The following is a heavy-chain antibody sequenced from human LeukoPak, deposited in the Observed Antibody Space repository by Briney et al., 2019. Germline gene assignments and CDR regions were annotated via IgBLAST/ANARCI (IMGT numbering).Heavy chain of an antibody. CDR2: ISWNSGSI. D-gene: IGHD3-10*01. CDR3: AKVHYGSGSYYNWAFDI. V-gene: IGHV3-9*03. CDR1: GFTFSSYW. Sequence: GGSLRLSCAASGFTFSSYWMSWVRQAPGKGLEWVSGISWNSGSIGYADSVKGRFTISRDNAKNSLYLQMNSLSAEDMALYYCAKVHYGSGSYYNWAFDIWGQGTMVTGS. J-gene: IGHJ3*02.